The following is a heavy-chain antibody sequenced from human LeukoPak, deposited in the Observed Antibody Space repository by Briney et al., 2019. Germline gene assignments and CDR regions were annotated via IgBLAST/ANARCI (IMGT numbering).Heavy chain of an antibody. CDR3: AKAADTNYFRYGDY. CDR2: IGTIPGVT. CDR1: GFTFKSYG. Sequence: GGSLRLSCAASGFTFKSYGMSWVRQAPGKGLEWVSVIGTIPGVTYYTESVKGRFTISRDNSKNTVYLQMNNLRADDTALYFCAKAADTNYFRYGDYWGQGTLVTVSS. D-gene: IGHD1-7*01. V-gene: IGHV3-23*01. J-gene: IGHJ4*02.